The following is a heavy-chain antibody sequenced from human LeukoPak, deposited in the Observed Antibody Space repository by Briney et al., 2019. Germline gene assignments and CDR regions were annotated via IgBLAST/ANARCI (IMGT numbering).Heavy chain of an antibody. V-gene: IGHV1-69*06. CDR3: ARVGLVATLDY. J-gene: IGHJ4*02. Sequence: GASVKVSCKASGGTFSSYAISWVRQAPGQGLEWMGGIIPIFGTANYALKFQGRVTITADKSTSTAYMELSSLRSEDTAVYYCARVGLVATLDYWGQGTLVTVSS. CDR2: IIPIFGTA. D-gene: IGHD5-12*01. CDR1: GGTFSSYA.